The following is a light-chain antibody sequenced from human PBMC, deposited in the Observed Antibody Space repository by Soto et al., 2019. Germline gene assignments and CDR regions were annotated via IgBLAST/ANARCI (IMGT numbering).Light chain of an antibody. CDR1: STNIGSNT. Sequence: QSVLTQPPSASGTPGRRVTISCSGSSTNIGSNTVNWYQQFPGTAPKLLIYSNNQRSSGVPDRFSGSKSGTSASLAISALQSEDEADYYCAAWDDNLNGWVFGGGTKLTVL. CDR2: SNN. V-gene: IGLV1-44*01. CDR3: AAWDDNLNGWV. J-gene: IGLJ3*02.